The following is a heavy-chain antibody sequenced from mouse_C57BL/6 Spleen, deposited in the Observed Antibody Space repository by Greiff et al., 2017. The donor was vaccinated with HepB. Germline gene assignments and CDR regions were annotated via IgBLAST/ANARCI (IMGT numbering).Heavy chain of an antibody. Sequence: PLQPSWASLFRPCPSLPLSFPSSCFPFPASYLPFFHPSPLHCLAWLFSIYPETGGTAYNQKFKGKAILTADKSSSTAYLELRSLTSEDSAVYYCTRRRKVSTYYFDYWGQGTTLTVSS. CDR3: TRRRKVSTYYFDY. CDR1: CFPFPASY. D-gene: IGHD1-3*01. CDR2: IYPETGGT. V-gene: IGHV1-15*01. J-gene: IGHJ2*01.